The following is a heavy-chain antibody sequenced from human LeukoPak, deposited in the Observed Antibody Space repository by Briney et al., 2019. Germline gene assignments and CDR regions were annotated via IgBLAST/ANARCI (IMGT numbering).Heavy chain of an antibody. CDR3: ARATTFDY. V-gene: IGHV3-48*01. D-gene: IGHD1-26*01. J-gene: IGHJ4*02. CDR1: EFSLSNFA. Sequence: GGSLRLSCAASEFSLSNFAMNWVRQAPGKGLEWVSYISSSSSTIYYADSVKGRFTISRDNAKNSLYLQMNSLRAEDTAVYYCARATTFDYWGQGTLVTVSS. CDR2: ISSSSSTI.